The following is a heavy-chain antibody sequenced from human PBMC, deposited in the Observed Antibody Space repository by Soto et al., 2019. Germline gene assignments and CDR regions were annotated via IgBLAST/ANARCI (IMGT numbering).Heavy chain of an antibody. Sequence: EVQLVQSGGGLVQPGGSLRLSCAASGFTFSAYDMHWVRQPPGKGLEWASAIGTAGDTFYPGSVKGRFTISRDNAKTSFYLQMNTLRAGDTAVYYCARAPGIVGGARAFDFWGQGTMVIVSS. CDR2: IGTAGDT. CDR1: GFTFSAYD. D-gene: IGHD1-26*01. J-gene: IGHJ3*01. CDR3: ARAPGIVGGARAFDF. V-gene: IGHV3-13*01.